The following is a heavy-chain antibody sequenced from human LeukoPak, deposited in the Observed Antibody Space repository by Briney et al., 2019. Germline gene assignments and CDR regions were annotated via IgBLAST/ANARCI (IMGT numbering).Heavy chain of an antibody. D-gene: IGHD3-3*01. CDR2: ISGSGGST. J-gene: IGHJ4*02. Sequence: PGGSLRLSCAASGFTFSSYAMSWVRQAPGKGLEWVSAISGSGGSTYYADSVKGRFTISRDNSKNTLYLQMNSLRAEDTAVYYCARTTSYPPYYYDFWSGYSISPNSGPTTLPNGYWGQGTLVTVS. CDR3: ARTTSYPPYYYDFWSGYSISPNSGPTTLPNGY. CDR1: GFTFSSYA. V-gene: IGHV3-23*01.